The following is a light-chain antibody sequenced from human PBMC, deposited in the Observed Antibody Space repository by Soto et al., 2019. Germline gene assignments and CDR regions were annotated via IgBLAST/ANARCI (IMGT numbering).Light chain of an antibody. CDR1: RSISSS. J-gene: IGKJ1*01. CDR2: AAS. V-gene: IGKV1-39*01. CDR3: QQSFNLPRT. Sequence: DIQMTQSPSSLSASVGETITITCRASRSISSSLNWFQHSPGQPPKLLLFAASNLHAGVPPRFSGSGSGTSFSLTIRSLQPEDFATYYCQQSFNLPRTFGPGTKVEIK.